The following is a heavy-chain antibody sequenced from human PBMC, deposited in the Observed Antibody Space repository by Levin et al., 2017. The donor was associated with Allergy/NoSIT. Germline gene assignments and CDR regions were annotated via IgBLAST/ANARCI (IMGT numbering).Heavy chain of an antibody. CDR3: AKGGVIQAYSFDS. J-gene: IGHJ4*02. CDR2: FSFSSSYI. D-gene: IGHD5-18*01. CDR1: EFTSS. V-gene: IGHV3-23*01. Sequence: GGSLRLSCAASEFTSSMSWFRQAPGKGLEWISAFSFSSSYIFHADSVKGRFTVSRDNSKNTLYLQMNSLRPEDTAVYYCAKGGVIQAYSFDSWGQGTLVTVSS.